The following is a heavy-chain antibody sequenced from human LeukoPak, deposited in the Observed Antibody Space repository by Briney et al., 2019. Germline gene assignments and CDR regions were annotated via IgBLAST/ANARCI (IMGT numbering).Heavy chain of an antibody. CDR2: IYYSGST. Sequence: SETLSLTCTVSGGSISSHYWSWIRQPPGKGLEWIGYIYYSGSTNYNPSLKSRVTISVDTSKNQFSLRLSSVAAADTAVYYCASYSSSLRWGWFDPWGQGTLVTVSS. V-gene: IGHV4-59*11. CDR1: GGSISSHY. CDR3: ASYSSSLRWGWFDP. J-gene: IGHJ5*02. D-gene: IGHD6-6*01.